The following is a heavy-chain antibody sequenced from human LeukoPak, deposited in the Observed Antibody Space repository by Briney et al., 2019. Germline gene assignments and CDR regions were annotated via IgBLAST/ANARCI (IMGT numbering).Heavy chain of an antibody. CDR3: ARSRGGFYHY. V-gene: IGHV3-74*01. CDR2: FDTDGSKT. Sequence: GGSLRLSYAASGFTFSNGWVHWVRQAPGKGLVWVSRFDTDGSKTTYADSVKGRFTISRDNAKNTLYLQMNSLRVEDTAVYYCARSRGGFYHYWGQGTLVTVSS. J-gene: IGHJ4*02. CDR1: GFTFSNGW. D-gene: IGHD2/OR15-2a*01.